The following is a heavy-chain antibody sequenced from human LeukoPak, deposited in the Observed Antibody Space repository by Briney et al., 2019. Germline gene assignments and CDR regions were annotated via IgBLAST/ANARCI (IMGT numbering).Heavy chain of an antibody. CDR2: ISYDGSNK. CDR1: GFIINSYW. Sequence: PGGSLRLSCAASGFIINSYWMSWVRQAPGKGLEWVAVISYDGSNKYYADSVKGRFTISRDNSKNTLYLQMNSLRAEDTAVYYCAKTSGSYMTLDYWGQGTLVTVSS. V-gene: IGHV3-30*18. D-gene: IGHD1-26*01. J-gene: IGHJ4*02. CDR3: AKTSGSYMTLDY.